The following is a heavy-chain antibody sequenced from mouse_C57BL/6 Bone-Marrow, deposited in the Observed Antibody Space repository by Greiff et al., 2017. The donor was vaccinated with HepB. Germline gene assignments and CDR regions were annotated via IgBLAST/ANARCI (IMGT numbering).Heavy chain of an antibody. V-gene: IGHV5-17*01. Sequence: EVMLVESGGGLVKPGGSLILSCAASGFTFSDYGMHWVRQAPEKGLEWVAYISSGSSTIYFADKVKGRFTISRDNAKNNLFLQMTSLRSEDTAMYYCARDLNWDSFAYWGQGTLVTGSA. J-gene: IGHJ3*01. CDR3: ARDLNWDSFAY. CDR2: ISSGSSTI. CDR1: GFTFSDYG. D-gene: IGHD4-1*01.